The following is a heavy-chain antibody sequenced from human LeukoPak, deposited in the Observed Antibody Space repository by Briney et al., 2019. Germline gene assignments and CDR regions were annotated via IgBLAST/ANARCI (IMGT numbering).Heavy chain of an antibody. Sequence: ASVKVSCKASGYTFTSYGISWVRQAPGQGLEWMGWISAYNGNTNYAQKLQGRVTMTTDTSTSTAYMELRSLRSDDTAVYYCARGGTMIVVVISQNWFDPWGQGTLVTVSS. V-gene: IGHV1-18*01. CDR3: ARGGTMIVVVISQNWFDP. CDR2: ISAYNGNT. D-gene: IGHD3-22*01. CDR1: GYTFTSYG. J-gene: IGHJ5*02.